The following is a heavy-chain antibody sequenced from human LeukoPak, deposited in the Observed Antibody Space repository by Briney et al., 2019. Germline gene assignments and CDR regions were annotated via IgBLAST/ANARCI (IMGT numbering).Heavy chain of an antibody. D-gene: IGHD2-2*01. V-gene: IGHV1-3*01. Sequence: GASVKVSCTASGYTFTSYAMHWVRQAPGQRLEWMGWINAGNGNTKYSQKFQGRVTITRDTSASTAYMELSSLRSEDTAVYYCARGWRTRDVVVPAAMSYWGQGTLVTVSS. CDR2: INAGNGNT. CDR3: ARGWRTRDVVVPAAMSY. CDR1: GYTFTSYA. J-gene: IGHJ4*02.